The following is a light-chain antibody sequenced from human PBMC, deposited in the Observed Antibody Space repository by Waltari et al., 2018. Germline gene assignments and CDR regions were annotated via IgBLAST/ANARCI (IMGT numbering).Light chain of an antibody. V-gene: IGKV1-5*03. CDR1: QSISSW. CDR2: EAS. Sequence: IQMTLSPSTLSASVGDRVTLTFRASQSISSWLAWYQQKPGKAPTLLIYEASSLESGLPSRFSGGGYGTEFTLTISSLQPDDLATYYCQQYNDYSGTFGRGTKVEIK. J-gene: IGKJ1*01. CDR3: QQYNDYSGT.